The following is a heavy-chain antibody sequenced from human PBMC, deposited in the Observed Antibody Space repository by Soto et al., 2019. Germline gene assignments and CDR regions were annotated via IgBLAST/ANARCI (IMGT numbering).Heavy chain of an antibody. CDR1: GYTFTSYY. Sequence: ASVKVSCKASGYTFTSYYMHWVRQAPGQGLEWMGIINPSGGSTSYAQKFQGRVTMTRDTSTSTVYMELSSLGSEDTAVYYCATGIAVAGTYDYWGQGTLVTVSS. CDR3: ATGIAVAGTYDY. V-gene: IGHV1-46*01. J-gene: IGHJ4*02. CDR2: INPSGGST. D-gene: IGHD6-19*01.